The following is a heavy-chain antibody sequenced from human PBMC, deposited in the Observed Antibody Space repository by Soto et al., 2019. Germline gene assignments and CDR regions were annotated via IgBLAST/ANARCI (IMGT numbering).Heavy chain of an antibody. CDR3: VRGDNWNDEASDY. V-gene: IGHV3-33*01. J-gene: IGHJ4*02. CDR1: GFMFSNHG. D-gene: IGHD1-1*01. Sequence: QVQLVESGGGVVHPGRSLRLSCAASGFMFSNHGMHWVRQAPGKGLEWVAVIWSDGNNRYYADSVKGRFTISRDNSKNTVYLQMNSLRAEDTAVYYCVRGDNWNDEASDYWGQGTLVTVSS. CDR2: IWSDGNNR.